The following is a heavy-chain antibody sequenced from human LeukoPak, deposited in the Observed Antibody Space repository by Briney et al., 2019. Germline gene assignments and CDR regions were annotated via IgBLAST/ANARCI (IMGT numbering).Heavy chain of an antibody. CDR3: AREPIVVVVAATHWFDP. CDR2: IDPSDSYT. Sequence: GESLKISCKGSGYSFTSYWISWVRQMPGKGLEWMGRIDPSDSYTNYSPSFQGHVTISADKSNNTAYLQWSSLKASDTAMYYCAREPIVVVVAATHWFDPWGQGTLVTVSS. J-gene: IGHJ5*02. D-gene: IGHD2-15*01. CDR1: GYSFTSYW. V-gene: IGHV5-10-1*01.